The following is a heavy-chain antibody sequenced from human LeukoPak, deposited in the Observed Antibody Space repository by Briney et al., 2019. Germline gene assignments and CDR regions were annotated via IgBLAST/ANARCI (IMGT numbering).Heavy chain of an antibody. CDR2: ISSSSSYI. D-gene: IGHD6-19*01. J-gene: IGHJ3*02. CDR1: GGSISSGGYY. CDR3: AREGIAVAGPNDAFDI. V-gene: IGHV3-21*01. Sequence: PSETLSLTCTVSGGSISSGGYYWSWVRQAPGKGLEWVSSISSSSSYIYYADSVKGRFTISRDNAKNSLYLQMNSLRAEDTAVYYCAREGIAVAGPNDAFDIWGQGTMVTVSS.